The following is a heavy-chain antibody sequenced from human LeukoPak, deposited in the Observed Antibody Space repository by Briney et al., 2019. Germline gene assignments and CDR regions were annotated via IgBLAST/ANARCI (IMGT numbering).Heavy chain of an antibody. D-gene: IGHD3-10*01. CDR1: GYTFTSYD. V-gene: IGHV1-8*01. Sequence: ASVKVSCEASGYTFTSYDINWVRQATGQGLEWMGWMNPNSGNTGYAQKFQGRVTMTRNTSISTAYMELSSLRSEDTAVYYCARVSESYDAFDIWGQGTMVTVSS. J-gene: IGHJ3*02. CDR3: ARVSESYDAFDI. CDR2: MNPNSGNT.